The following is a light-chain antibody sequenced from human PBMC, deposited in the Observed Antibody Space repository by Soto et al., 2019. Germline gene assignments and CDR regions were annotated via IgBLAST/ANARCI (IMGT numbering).Light chain of an antibody. V-gene: IGKV1-12*01. CDR1: QGVSTW. CDR3: QQANSLPPL. J-gene: IGKJ4*01. Sequence: DMQMTQSPSSVSASVGERVTITCRASQGVSTWLAWYQQKPGKAPKLLIYGASCLKVGVPSRFSGRGSGTDFTLTISSLQPEDVATYYCQQANSLPPLFGGGTKVEIK. CDR2: GAS.